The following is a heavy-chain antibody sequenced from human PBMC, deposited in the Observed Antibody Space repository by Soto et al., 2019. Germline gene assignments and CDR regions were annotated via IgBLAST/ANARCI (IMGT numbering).Heavy chain of an antibody. CDR3: ANDIIVIPGAKGLDP. Sequence: ASVKVSCKASGYTSTNYGMHWVRQAPGQRLEWMGWINAGSGNTKCSQKFQGRITITRDTSASTVYMELSSLRSEDTAVYYCANDIIVIPGAKGLDPWGQGTLVTVSS. V-gene: IGHV1-3*01. D-gene: IGHD2-2*01. CDR2: INAGSGNT. J-gene: IGHJ5*02. CDR1: GYTSTNYG.